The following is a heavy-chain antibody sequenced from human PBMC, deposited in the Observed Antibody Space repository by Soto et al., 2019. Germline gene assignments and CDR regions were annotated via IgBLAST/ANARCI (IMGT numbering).Heavy chain of an antibody. J-gene: IGHJ4*02. V-gene: IGHV3-15*07. CDR2: IKSGGTT. CDR3: GSLPYLSCFDF. D-gene: IGHD2-2*01. CDR1: GFTFTNAW. Sequence: PGGSLRLSCAASGFTFTNAWMNWVRQAPGKGLEWVGRIKSGGTTDYAAPVKDRFTISRDDSKNTLYLQMNGLKTEDSAVYYCGSLPYLSCFDFWGQGTLVTVSS.